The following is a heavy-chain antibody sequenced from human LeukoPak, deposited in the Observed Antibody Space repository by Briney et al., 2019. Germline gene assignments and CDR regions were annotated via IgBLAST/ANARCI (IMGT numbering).Heavy chain of an antibody. CDR3: ARDLAYCGGDCYSLVDL. J-gene: IGHJ5*02. D-gene: IGHD2-21*01. Sequence: ASVKVSCKASGYTFTGYYMHWVRQAPGQGLEWMGWINPNSGGTKYAQKFQGRPTMTRDTSISTAYMELSRLRSDDTALYYCARDLAYCGGDCYSLVDLWGQGTLVTVSS. V-gene: IGHV1-2*02. CDR1: GYTFTGYY. CDR2: INPNSGGT.